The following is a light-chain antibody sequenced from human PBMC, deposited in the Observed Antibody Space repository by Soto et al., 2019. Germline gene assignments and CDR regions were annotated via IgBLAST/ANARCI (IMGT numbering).Light chain of an antibody. CDR1: SSDVGGYNH. CDR2: EVT. CDR3: SSYTVRRSWV. J-gene: IGLJ3*02. Sequence: QSALTQPASVTGSPGQSITISCTGTSSDVGGYNHVSWYQQYPGTAPKLMIYEVTNRPSGVSYRFSGSKSGNTASLTISGLQPDDEADYYCSSYTVRRSWVFGGGTKVTVL. V-gene: IGLV2-14*01.